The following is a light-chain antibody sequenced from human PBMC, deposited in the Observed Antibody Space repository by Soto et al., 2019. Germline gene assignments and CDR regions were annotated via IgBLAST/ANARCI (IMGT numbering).Light chain of an antibody. V-gene: IGKV3-20*01. CDR2: GSS. Sequence: EIVLTQSPGTLSLSPGERATLSCRASQSVDNNYLSWYQQRPGQAPRLLIYGSSYRATGIPDRFSGSGSGTDFTLKISRVEAEDVGVYYCMQALQTPTFGQGTKVEIK. J-gene: IGKJ1*01. CDR3: MQALQTPT. CDR1: QSVDNNY.